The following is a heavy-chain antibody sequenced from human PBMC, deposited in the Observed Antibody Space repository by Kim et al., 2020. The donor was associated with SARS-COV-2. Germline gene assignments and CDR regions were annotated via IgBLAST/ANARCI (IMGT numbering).Heavy chain of an antibody. Sequence: GGSLRLSCAASGFTFSSYGMHWVRQAPGKGLEWVAVIWYDGSNKYYADSVKGRFTISRDNSKNTLYLQMNSLRAEDTAVYYCARELYYYDSSGYYSLTKYYGMDVWGQGTTVTVSS. CDR2: IWYDGSNK. CDR1: GFTFSSYG. V-gene: IGHV3-33*01. D-gene: IGHD3-22*01. J-gene: IGHJ6*02. CDR3: ARELYYYDSSGYYSLTKYYGMDV.